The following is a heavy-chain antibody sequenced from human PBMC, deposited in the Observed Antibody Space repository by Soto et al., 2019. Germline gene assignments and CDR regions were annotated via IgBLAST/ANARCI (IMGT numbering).Heavy chain of an antibody. V-gene: IGHV4-39*01. Sequence: SETLSLTCAVSGGAISGRSNYWGWIRQPPGKGLEYIGSIYSGGSTYYNPSLKSRVTLSVDATQSQFSLRLTSVTAADTAVYYCARRHSATWLFDYWGRGTLVTVS. J-gene: IGHJ4*02. CDR2: IYSGGST. CDR1: GGAISGRSNY. CDR3: ARRHSATWLFDY. D-gene: IGHD3-9*01.